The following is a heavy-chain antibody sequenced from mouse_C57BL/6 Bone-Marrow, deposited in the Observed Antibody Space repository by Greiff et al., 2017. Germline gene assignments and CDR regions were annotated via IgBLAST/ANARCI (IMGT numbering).Heavy chain of an antibody. Sequence: VQLKQSGPELVKPGASVKISCKASGYSFTDYNMNWVKQSNGKSLEWIGVINPNYGTTSYNQKFKGKATLTVDQSSSTAYMQLNSLTSEDSAVYYCASNYYGSAWYFDVWGTGTTVTVSS. CDR2: INPNYGTT. CDR3: ASNYYGSAWYFDV. J-gene: IGHJ1*03. CDR1: GYSFTDYN. V-gene: IGHV1-39*01. D-gene: IGHD1-1*01.